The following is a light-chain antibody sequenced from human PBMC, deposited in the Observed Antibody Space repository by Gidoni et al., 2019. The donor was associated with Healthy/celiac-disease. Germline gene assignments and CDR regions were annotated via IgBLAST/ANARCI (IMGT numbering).Light chain of an antibody. J-gene: IGKJ1*01. V-gene: IGKV3-15*01. CDR3: QQYNNWTRT. CDR2: GAS. Sequence: EIVITQSPATLSVSPGERATLSCRASQSVSTNLAWYQQKPGQAPRLLIYGASTRATGIPARFSGSGSGTEFTLTISSLQSEDFAVYYCQQYNNWTRTFGQGTKVETK. CDR1: QSVSTN.